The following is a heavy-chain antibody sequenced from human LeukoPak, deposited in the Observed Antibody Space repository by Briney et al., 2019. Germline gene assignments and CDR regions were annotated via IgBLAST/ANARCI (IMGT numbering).Heavy chain of an antibody. V-gene: IGHV4-59*01. CDR1: GGSISSYY. J-gene: IGHJ4*02. CDR2: IYYSGST. D-gene: IGHD6-13*01. CDR3: ASGAKFSSSWYSFDY. Sequence: SETLSLTCTVSGGSISSYYWSWIRQPPGKGLEWIGYIYYSGSTNYNPSLKSRDTISVDTSKNQFSLKLSSVTAADTAVYYCASGAKFSSSWYSFDYWGQGTLVTVSS.